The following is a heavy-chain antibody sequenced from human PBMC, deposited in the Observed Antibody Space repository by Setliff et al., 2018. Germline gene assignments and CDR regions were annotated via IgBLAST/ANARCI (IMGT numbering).Heavy chain of an antibody. V-gene: IGHV1-2*02. CDR1: GYIFSAYY. D-gene: IGHD3-10*01. Sequence: ASVKVSCKASGYIFSAYYIHWVRQAPGQGHEWMGSINTKSGAVNSAERFQGRVTLTRDTSTNSAYMVVSGLTSEDTAVYYCATDQERFGELFDYWGQGTLVTVSS. CDR2: INTKSGAV. CDR3: ATDQERFGELFDY. J-gene: IGHJ4*02.